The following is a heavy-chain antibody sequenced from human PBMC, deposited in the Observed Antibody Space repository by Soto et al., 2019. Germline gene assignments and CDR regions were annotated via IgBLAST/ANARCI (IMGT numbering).Heavy chain of an antibody. D-gene: IGHD6-13*01. J-gene: IGHJ4*02. Sequence: GGSLRLSCAVSGLTFSSYAMSWVRQAPGKGLEWVSGISGSGVNTYYADSVKGRFTVSRDNSKNTLYLQMNSLRADDTAVYYCAKDSSSWYQDYWGQGTLVTVSS. CDR1: GLTFSSYA. CDR3: AKDSSSWYQDY. CDR2: ISGSGVNT. V-gene: IGHV3-23*01.